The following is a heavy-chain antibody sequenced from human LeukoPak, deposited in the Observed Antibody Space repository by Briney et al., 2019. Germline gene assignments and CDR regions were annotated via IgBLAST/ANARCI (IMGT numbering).Heavy chain of an antibody. Sequence: GESLKISCKGSGYGFGYSFTSHWIALVGQMPGKGLVWMGIIYPRDSNTIYSPSFQGQVTISVDTSINTAYLQWISLKASDTAMYYCARHPIAAGGAYNWFDPWGQGTLVTVSS. J-gene: IGHJ5*02. D-gene: IGHD6-13*01. CDR2: IYPRDSNT. V-gene: IGHV5-51*01. CDR3: ARHPIAAGGAYNWFDP. CDR1: GYGFGYSFTSHW.